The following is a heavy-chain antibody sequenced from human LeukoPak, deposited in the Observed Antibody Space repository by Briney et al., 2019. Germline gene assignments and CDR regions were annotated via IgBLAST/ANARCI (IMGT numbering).Heavy chain of an antibody. V-gene: IGHV3-23*01. CDR2: ISPSGGIT. Sequence: GGSLRLSCAASGFTFSSYGMSWVRQAPGKGLEWVSGISPSGGITYYTDSVKGRFTISRDNSKNTQSLQMNSLRAEDTAVYYCANLLDIVVVPAAMVMNYWGQGTLVTVSS. D-gene: IGHD2-2*03. J-gene: IGHJ4*02. CDR1: GFTFSSYG. CDR3: ANLLDIVVVPAAMVMNY.